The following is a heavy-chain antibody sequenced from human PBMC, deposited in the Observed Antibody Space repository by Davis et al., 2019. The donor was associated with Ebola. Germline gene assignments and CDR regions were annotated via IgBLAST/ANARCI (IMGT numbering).Heavy chain of an antibody. V-gene: IGHV5-10-1*01. J-gene: IGHJ6*02. D-gene: IGHD5-18*01. CDR1: GYGFTSYW. Sequence: GESLKISCKGSGYGFTSYWISWVRQMPGKGLEWMGRIDPSDSYTNYSPSFQGHVTISADKSISTAYLQWSSLKASDTAMYYCARRGYSYGHSYGMDVWGQGTTVTVSS. CDR2: IDPSDSYT. CDR3: ARRGYSYGHSYGMDV.